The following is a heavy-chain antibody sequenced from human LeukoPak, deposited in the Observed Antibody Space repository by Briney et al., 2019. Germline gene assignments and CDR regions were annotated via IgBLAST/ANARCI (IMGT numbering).Heavy chain of an antibody. CDR2: ISWDGGST. J-gene: IGHJ4*02. CDR3: AKGGHSGDFDY. V-gene: IGHV3-43D*03. Sequence: GGSLRLSCAASGFTFDDYAMHWVRQASGKGLEWVSLISWDGGSTYYADSVKGRFTISRDNSKNSLYLQMNSLRAEDTALYYCAKGGHSGDFDYWGQGTLVTVSS. D-gene: IGHD2-15*01. CDR1: GFTFDDYA.